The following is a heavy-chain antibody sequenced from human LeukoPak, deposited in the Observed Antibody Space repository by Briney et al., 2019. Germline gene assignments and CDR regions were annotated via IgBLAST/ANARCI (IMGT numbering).Heavy chain of an antibody. CDR2: SYHRGSY. J-gene: IGHJ6*02. V-gene: IGHV4-61*08. Sequence: SETLSLTCTVSGGSVNSDGHFWSWIRQPPGKGLEWIGYSYHRGSYSYNPSLKSRVTISLDMSKSQFSLKLSSVTAADTAVYFCAKNRGWYAMDDWGQGTAVTVSS. D-gene: IGHD6-19*01. CDR3: AKNRGWYAMDD. CDR1: GGSVNSDGHF.